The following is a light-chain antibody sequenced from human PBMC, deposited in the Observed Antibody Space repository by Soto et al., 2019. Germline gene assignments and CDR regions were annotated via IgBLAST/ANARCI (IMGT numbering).Light chain of an antibody. CDR3: QQYNNWPPIT. CDR2: GAS. CDR1: QSVTSGY. Sequence: EIVLTQSPGTLSLSPGERATLSCRASQSVTSGYLAWYQQKPGQSPRLLMYGASSRATGVPDRFSGSGSGTDFTLTISSLQSEDFAVYYCQQYNNWPPITSGQVTRLEIK. V-gene: IGKV3-20*01. J-gene: IGKJ5*01.